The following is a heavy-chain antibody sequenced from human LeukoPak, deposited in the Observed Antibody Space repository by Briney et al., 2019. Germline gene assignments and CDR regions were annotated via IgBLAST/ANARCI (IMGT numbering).Heavy chain of an antibody. D-gene: IGHD3-10*01. Sequence: SKTLSLTCTVSGGSISSYYWSWIRQPPGKGLEWIGYIYYSGSTNYNPSLKSRVTISVDTSKNQFSLKLSSVTAADTAVYYCARGSDLDAFDIWGQGTMVTVSS. CDR2: IYYSGST. CDR3: ARGSDLDAFDI. J-gene: IGHJ3*02. CDR1: GGSISSYY. V-gene: IGHV4-59*01.